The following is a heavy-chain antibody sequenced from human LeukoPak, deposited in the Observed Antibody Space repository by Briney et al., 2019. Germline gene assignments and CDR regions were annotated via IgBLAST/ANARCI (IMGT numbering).Heavy chain of an antibody. Sequence: SETLSLTCTVSGGSISSYYWSWIRQPPGKELEWIGYIYYSGSTNYNPSLKSRVTTSVDTSKNQFSLKLSSVTAADTAVYCCARGIEVFDYWGQGTLVTVSS. D-gene: IGHD6-13*01. J-gene: IGHJ4*02. CDR2: IYYSGST. CDR3: ARGIEVFDY. V-gene: IGHV4-59*01. CDR1: GGSISSYY.